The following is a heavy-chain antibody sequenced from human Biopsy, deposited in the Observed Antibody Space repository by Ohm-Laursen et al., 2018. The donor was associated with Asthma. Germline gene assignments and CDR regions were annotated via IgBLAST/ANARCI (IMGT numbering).Heavy chain of an antibody. J-gene: IGHJ3*01. CDR2: THHSGYT. D-gene: IGHD6-19*01. CDR3: ARDAGSAWSSGLDAFDF. CDR1: GGSFSSNY. Sequence: SDTLSLTWAVYGGSFSSNYWSWIRQTPGKGLEWLWDTHHSGYTNYNPSLSSRLTLSVDTSKNQFSLKLTSVTAADTAVYFCARDAGSAWSSGLDAFDFWGHGTMVTVSS. V-gene: IGHV4-34*01.